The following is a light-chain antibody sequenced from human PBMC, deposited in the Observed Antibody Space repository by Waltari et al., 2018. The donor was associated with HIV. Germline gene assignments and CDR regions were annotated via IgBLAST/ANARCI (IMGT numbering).Light chain of an antibody. CDR3: MSYISSATPE. CDR2: VVS. J-gene: IGLJ3*02. V-gene: IGLV2-14*01. Sequence: QSALTQPASVSDSPGQSITIPCTGTSSDLDNFKSVSPYQPHPGKAPKSIIYVVSNRPSGVSYRFSGSKSGHTASLTISGLQAEDEADYFCMSYISSATPEFGGGTKLTVL. CDR1: SSDLDNFKS.